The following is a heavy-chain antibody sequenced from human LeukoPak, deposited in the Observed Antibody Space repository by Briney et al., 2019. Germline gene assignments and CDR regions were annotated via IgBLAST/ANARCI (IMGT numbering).Heavy chain of an antibody. J-gene: IGHJ5*02. V-gene: IGHV4-59*01. D-gene: IGHD4-11*01. CDR1: GGSIISYY. CDR3: ARGQYWFDP. Sequence: KTSKTLTLTCTVSGGSIISYYWSWIRQPPGKGLEWIAYISYIGTSNYNPSLGGRFTISVDTSKNQFSLKVNSVTAADTAVYYCARGQYWFDPWGQGTLVTVSS. CDR2: ISYIGTS.